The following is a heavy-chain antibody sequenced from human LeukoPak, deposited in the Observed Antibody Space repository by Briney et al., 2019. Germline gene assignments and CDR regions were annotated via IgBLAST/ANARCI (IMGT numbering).Heavy chain of an antibody. CDR3: VRDKESRYFDS. J-gene: IGHJ4*02. D-gene: IGHD3-9*01. CDR2: TGHVGNGI. V-gene: IGHV3-33*01. Sequence: GGSLRLSCAASGFAFNVFGMHWVRQVPGKGLEWMVVTGHVGNGIRYADSVEGRFTVSRDNLKNTLYLQMNSLRAEDTAVYYCVRDKESRYFDSWGQGTLVTVSS. CDR1: GFAFNVFG.